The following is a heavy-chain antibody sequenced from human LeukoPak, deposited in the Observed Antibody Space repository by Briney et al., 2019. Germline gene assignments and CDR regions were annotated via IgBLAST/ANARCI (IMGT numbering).Heavy chain of an antibody. Sequence: PGGSLRLSCAASGFTFSNYAMTWVRQAPGKGLEWVSAIHYSGGSTYYADSVKGRFTISRDNSKNTLYLQMNSLRAEDTAVYYCARGWFESSGSLDYWGQGTLVTVSS. V-gene: IGHV3-23*01. CDR1: GFTFSNYA. CDR3: ARGWFESSGSLDY. D-gene: IGHD3-22*01. CDR2: IHYSGGST. J-gene: IGHJ4*02.